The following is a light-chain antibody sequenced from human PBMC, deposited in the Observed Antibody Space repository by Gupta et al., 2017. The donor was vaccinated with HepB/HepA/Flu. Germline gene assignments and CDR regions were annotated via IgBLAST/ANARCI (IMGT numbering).Light chain of an antibody. CDR3: QQHNNWPLT. V-gene: IGKV3-15*01. Sequence: EIVMTQSPATLSVSPGERATLSCRASQSLDSSLAWYQQKPGQAPRLLIYGTSTSATGIPARFSGSGSGTXFTLTIXSLQSEDFAVYYCQQHNNWPLTFGXGTKVEIK. J-gene: IGKJ4*01. CDR1: QSLDSS. CDR2: GTS.